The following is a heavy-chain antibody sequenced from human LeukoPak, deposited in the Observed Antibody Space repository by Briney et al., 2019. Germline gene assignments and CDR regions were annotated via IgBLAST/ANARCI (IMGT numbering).Heavy chain of an antibody. J-gene: IGHJ6*02. CDR2: INPNSGGT. V-gene: IGHV1/OR15-1*04. CDR3: ASPGITIFGVYYYYGMDV. Sequence: ASVKVSCKASGYIFTDYYMHWVRQAPGQELGWMGRINPNSGGTNYAQKFQGRVTMTRDTSVSTAYMELSSLRSEDTAVYYCASPGITIFGVYYYYGMDVWGQGTTVTVS. CDR1: GYIFTDYY. D-gene: IGHD3-3*01.